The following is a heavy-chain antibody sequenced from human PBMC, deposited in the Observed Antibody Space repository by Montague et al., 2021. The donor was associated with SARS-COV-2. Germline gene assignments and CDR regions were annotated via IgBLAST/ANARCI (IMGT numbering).Heavy chain of an antibody. D-gene: IGHD3-10*01. CDR1: GDSVSSNSAA. CDR3: ARGGWGAPGTGRRFDY. Sequence: CAISGDSVSSNSAAWNWIRQSPSRGLEWLGRTYYRSKWYNDYAASVKSRITINPDTSKNQFSLQLNSVTPEDTAVYYCARGGWGAPGTGRRFDYWGQGTLVTVSS. V-gene: IGHV6-1*01. CDR2: TYYRSKWYN. J-gene: IGHJ4*02.